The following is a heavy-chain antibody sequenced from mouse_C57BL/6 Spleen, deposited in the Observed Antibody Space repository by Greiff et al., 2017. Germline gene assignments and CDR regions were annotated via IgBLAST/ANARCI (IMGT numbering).Heavy chain of an antibody. CDR1: GYSFTSYY. CDR3: AIGRFPYYFGC. D-gene: IGHD3-3*01. Sequence: QVQLQQSGPELVKPGASVKISCKASGYSFTSYYIHWVKQRPGQGLEWIGWIYPGSGNTKYNEKFKGKATLTADTSSSTAYMQLSSLTSEDSAVCDCAIGRFPYYFGCWGQGTTLTVST. V-gene: IGHV1-66*01. CDR2: IYPGSGNT. J-gene: IGHJ2*01.